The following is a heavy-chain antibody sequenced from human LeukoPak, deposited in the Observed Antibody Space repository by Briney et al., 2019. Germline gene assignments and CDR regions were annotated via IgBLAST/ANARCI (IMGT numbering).Heavy chain of an antibody. CDR1: GFTFSSYG. J-gene: IGHJ4*02. V-gene: IGHV3-30*03. D-gene: IGHD6-13*01. Sequence: GGSLRLSCAASGFTFSSYGMHWVRQAPGKGLEWVAVISYDGSDKYYADSVKGRFTISRDNSKNTLYLQMNSLRAEDTAVYYCAREPQLVRYYFDYWGQGTLVTVSS. CDR2: ISYDGSDK. CDR3: AREPQLVRYYFDY.